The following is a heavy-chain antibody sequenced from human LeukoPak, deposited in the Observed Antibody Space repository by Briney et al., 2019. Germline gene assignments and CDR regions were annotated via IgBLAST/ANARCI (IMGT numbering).Heavy chain of an antibody. Sequence: GGSLRLSCAASGFTFSSYGMHGVRQAPGKGLEWVAVISYDGSNKYYADSVKGRFTISRDNSKNTLYLQMNSLRAEDTAVYYCAKDYYSSSWLFDYWGQGTLVTVSS. V-gene: IGHV3-30*18. CDR3: AKDYYSSSWLFDY. J-gene: IGHJ4*02. D-gene: IGHD6-13*01. CDR2: ISYDGSNK. CDR1: GFTFSSYG.